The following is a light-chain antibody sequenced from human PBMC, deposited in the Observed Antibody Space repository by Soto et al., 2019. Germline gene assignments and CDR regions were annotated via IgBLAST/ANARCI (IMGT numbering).Light chain of an antibody. CDR1: SSNIGAGYD. Sequence: QSVLPQPPSVSGAPGQGVTISCTGSSSNIGAGYDVHWYQQLPGAAPKLLIFGNDNRPSGVPDRFSGSRSGTSASLAITGLQAEDEADYYCQSYDRSLSGSVFGAGTKLTVL. CDR3: QSYDRSLSGSV. CDR2: GND. J-gene: IGLJ1*01. V-gene: IGLV1-40*01.